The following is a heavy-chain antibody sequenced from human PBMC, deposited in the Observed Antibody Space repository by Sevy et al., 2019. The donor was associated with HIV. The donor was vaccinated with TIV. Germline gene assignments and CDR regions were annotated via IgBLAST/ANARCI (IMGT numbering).Heavy chain of an antibody. D-gene: IGHD3-10*01. V-gene: IGHV4-4*07. CDR3: ARDHRDGSGSYQTLDY. Sequence: SETLSLTCTVSGGSISSYYWSWIRQPAGKGLEWIGRIYTSGSTNYNPSLKSRVTMSVDTSKNQFSLKLSSVTAADTAVYYCARDHRDGSGSYQTLDYWGQGTLVTDSS. CDR1: GGSISSYY. CDR2: IYTSGST. J-gene: IGHJ4*02.